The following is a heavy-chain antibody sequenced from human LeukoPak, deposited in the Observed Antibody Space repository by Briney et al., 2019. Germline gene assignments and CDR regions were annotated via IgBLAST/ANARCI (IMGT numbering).Heavy chain of an antibody. J-gene: IGHJ4*02. CDR2: IYYSGST. D-gene: IGHD4-17*01. CDR3: ARCLSQYGDIDY. CDR1: GGSISSGGYY. Sequence: SETLSLTCTVSGGSISSGGYYWSWIRQHPGKGLEWIGYIYYSGSTYYNPSLKSRVTISVDTSKNQFSLKLSSVTAVDTAVYYCARCLSQYGDIDYWGQGTLVTVSS. V-gene: IGHV4-31*03.